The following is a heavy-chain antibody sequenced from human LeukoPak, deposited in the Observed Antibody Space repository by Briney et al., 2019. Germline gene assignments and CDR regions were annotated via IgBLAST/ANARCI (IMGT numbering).Heavy chain of an antibody. CDR1: GYTFTSYG. CDR3: ARAPRSGYYYSTLLGY. J-gene: IGHJ4*02. CDR2: ISAYNGNT. Sequence: VASVKVSCKASGYTFTSYGISWVRQAPGQGLEWMGWISAYNGNTNYAQKLQGRVTMTTDTSTSTAYMELRSLRSDDTAVYYCARAPRSGYYYSTLLGYWGQGTLVTVSS. D-gene: IGHD3-22*01. V-gene: IGHV1-18*01.